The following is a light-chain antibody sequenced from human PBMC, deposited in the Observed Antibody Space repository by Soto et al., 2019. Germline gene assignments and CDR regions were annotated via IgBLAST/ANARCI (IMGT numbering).Light chain of an antibody. CDR1: NSNLGAGYD. J-gene: IGLJ2*01. V-gene: IGLV1-40*01. CDR2: GNR. Sequence: QSVLTQPPSVSGAPGQRVTISCTGNNSNLGAGYDVHWYQQLPGAAPKLVIFGNRNRPSGVPERFSGSKSGTSASLAITGLQAEDEADYYCSSYTSSFTVVFGGGTKLTVL. CDR3: SSYTSSFTVV.